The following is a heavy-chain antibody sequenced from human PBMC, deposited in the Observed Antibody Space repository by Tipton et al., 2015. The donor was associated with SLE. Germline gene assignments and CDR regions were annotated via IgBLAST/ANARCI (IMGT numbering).Heavy chain of an antibody. Sequence: LRLSCAISGDSVSSNSVSWNWIRQSPSRGFEWLGRTYYRSKWSSDCAVSVKSRITINADTSKNQFSLQLDSVTPEDTAVYYCAREFKGSDWAHFGHWGQGTLVTVSS. J-gene: IGHJ4*02. CDR3: AREFKGSDWAHFGH. CDR1: GDSVSSNSVS. CDR2: TYYRSKWSS. D-gene: IGHD6-19*01. V-gene: IGHV6-1*01.